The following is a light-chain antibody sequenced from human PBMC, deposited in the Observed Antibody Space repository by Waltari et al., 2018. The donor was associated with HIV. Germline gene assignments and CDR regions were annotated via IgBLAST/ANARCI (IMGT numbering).Light chain of an antibody. Sequence: QAVVTQEPSLTVSPGGTVTLTCGSTTGAVTSGHYPYWFQQKPGQAPRTLIYDTNNKHSWTPARFSGSLLGGRAALTLSGAQPEDEAEDYCLLSYSGARPHVVFGGGTKLTVL. CDR2: DTN. CDR1: TGAVTSGHY. J-gene: IGLJ2*01. CDR3: LLSYSGARPHVV. V-gene: IGLV7-46*01.